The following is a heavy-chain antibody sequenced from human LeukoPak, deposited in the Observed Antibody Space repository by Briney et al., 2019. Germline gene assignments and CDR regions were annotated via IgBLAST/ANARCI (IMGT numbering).Heavy chain of an antibody. V-gene: IGHV3-23*01. J-gene: IGHJ4*02. CDR3: AKNLLPYCTNGVCKDY. D-gene: IGHD2-8*01. CDR1: GFTFSSYA. CDR2: ISGSGGST. Sequence: PGGSLRLSCAASGFTFSSYAMSWVRQAPGKGLEWVSAISGSGGSTYYADSVKGRFTISRDNSKNPLYLQMNSLRAEDTAVYYCAKNLLPYCTNGVCKDYWGQGTPVTVSS.